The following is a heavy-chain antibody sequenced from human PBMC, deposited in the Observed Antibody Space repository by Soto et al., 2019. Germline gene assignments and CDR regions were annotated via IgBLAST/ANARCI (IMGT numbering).Heavy chain of an antibody. CDR2: ISTYNGNT. Sequence: ASVKVSCKASGYTFTGYGFSWVRQAPGQGLEWMGWISTYNGNTNYAQKFQGRVTMTTDTSTSTTYMEVRSLRSDDTAVYYCARDRRLYYSDTSCYSTVDYWGQGTLVTVSS. D-gene: IGHD2-15*01. CDR1: GYTFTGYG. CDR3: ARDRRLYYSDTSCYSTVDY. V-gene: IGHV1-18*01. J-gene: IGHJ4*02.